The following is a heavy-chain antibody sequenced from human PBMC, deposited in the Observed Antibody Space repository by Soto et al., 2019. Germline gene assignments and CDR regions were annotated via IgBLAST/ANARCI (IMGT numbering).Heavy chain of an antibody. CDR2: INSDGSST. D-gene: IGHD6-19*01. CDR1: GFTFSSYW. CDR3: AVAVAGATAIGY. J-gene: IGHJ4*02. V-gene: IGHV3-74*01. Sequence: EVQLVEPGGGLVQPGGSLRLSCAASGFTFSSYWMHWVRQAPGKGLVWVSRINSDGSSTSYADSVKGRFTISRDNAKNTLYLEMNSVSAQDTAVYDCAVAVAGATAIGYWGQGTLVTVSS.